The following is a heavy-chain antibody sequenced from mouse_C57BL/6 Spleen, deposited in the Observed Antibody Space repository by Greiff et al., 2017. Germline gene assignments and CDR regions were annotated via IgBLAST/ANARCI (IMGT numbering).Heavy chain of an antibody. D-gene: IGHD1-1*01. CDR1: GYSFTGYY. CDR3: ARGYYYGSFPFAY. Sequence: VQLKESGPELVKPGASVKISCKASGYSFTGYYMNWVKQSPEKSLEWIGEINPSTGGTTYNQKFKAKATLTVDKSSSTAYMQLKSLTSEDSAVYYCARGYYYGSFPFAYWGQGTLVTVSA. V-gene: IGHV1-42*01. CDR2: INPSTGGT. J-gene: IGHJ3*01.